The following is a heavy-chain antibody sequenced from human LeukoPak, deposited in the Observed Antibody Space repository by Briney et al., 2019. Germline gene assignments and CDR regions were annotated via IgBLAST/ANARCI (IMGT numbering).Heavy chain of an antibody. CDR3: ARSRIWFGDHGVDY. J-gene: IGHJ4*02. D-gene: IGHD3-10*01. CDR2: MNPNSGNT. V-gene: IGHV1-8*03. CDR1: GGTFSSYA. Sequence: ASVKVSCKASGGTFSSYAINWVRQATGQGLEWMGWMNPNSGNTGYAQKFQGRVTITRNTSISTAYMELSSLRSEDTAVYYCARSRIWFGDHGVDYWGQGTLVTVSS.